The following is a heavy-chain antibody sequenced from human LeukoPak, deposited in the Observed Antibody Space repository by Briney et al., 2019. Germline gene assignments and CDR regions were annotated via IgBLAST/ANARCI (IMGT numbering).Heavy chain of an antibody. J-gene: IGHJ4*02. V-gene: IGHV3-74*01. CDR3: ARAYGSGYVY. D-gene: IGHD3-10*01. Sequence: GGSLRLSCAASGFTLSSYWMHSVRQAPGKGPVGVSLISGDGSITNSADSVKGRFTISRDSAKNTLYLQMNSLRVEDTAVYHCARAYGSGYVYWGQGTLVTVSS. CDR1: GFTLSSYW. CDR2: ISGDGSIT.